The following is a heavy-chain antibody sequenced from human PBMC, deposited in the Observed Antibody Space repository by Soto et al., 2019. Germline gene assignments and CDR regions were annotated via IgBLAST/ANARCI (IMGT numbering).Heavy chain of an antibody. CDR3: ARASLGYVDY. CDR2: IYYSGST. CDR1: GGSISSGDYS. J-gene: IGHJ4*02. Sequence: QVQLQESGPGLVKPSQTLSLTCTVSGGSISSGDYSWSWIRQPPGKGLEWIGYIYYSGSTYYNPSLKSPVTISVDTSKNQFSLKLSSVTAADTAVYYCARASLGYVDYWGQGTLVTVSS. V-gene: IGHV4-30-4*01. D-gene: IGHD7-27*01.